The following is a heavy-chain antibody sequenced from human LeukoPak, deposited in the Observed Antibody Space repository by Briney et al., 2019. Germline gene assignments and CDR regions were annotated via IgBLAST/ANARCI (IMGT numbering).Heavy chain of an antibody. D-gene: IGHD2-8*01. CDR3: ARLKDDVTKFDY. V-gene: IGHV3-7*01. CDR2: IRQDGSKI. Sequence: GGSLRLSCAGSGFSISNYWMSWVRQAPGKGLEWVASIRQDGSKIHYVDSVKGRFTISRDNAKNSLFLQMNSLRVEDTAIYYCARLKDDVTKFDYWGQGTLVTVSS. CDR1: GFSISNYW. J-gene: IGHJ4*02.